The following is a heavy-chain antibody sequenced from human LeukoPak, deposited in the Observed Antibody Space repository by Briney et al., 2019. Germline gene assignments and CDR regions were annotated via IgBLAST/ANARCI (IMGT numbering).Heavy chain of an antibody. Sequence: PSVTLSLTCTVSGASISSSSYYWGWIRQPPGEGLEWIGYTYYSSSTYYNPSLKSRVTISVDTSKNQFSLMLNSVTAADTAVYYCATPGRIAVAGQFDYWGQGTLVTVSS. CDR1: GASISSSSYY. V-gene: IGHV4-39*01. CDR2: TYYSSST. D-gene: IGHD6-19*01. CDR3: ATPGRIAVAGQFDY. J-gene: IGHJ4*02.